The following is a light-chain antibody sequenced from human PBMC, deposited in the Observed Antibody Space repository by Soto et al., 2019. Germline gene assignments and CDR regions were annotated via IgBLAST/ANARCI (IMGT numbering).Light chain of an antibody. CDR3: QKFNAYPRT. J-gene: IGKJ2*01. V-gene: IGKV1-13*02. Sequence: AVPLTQSPSSLSASVGDRVTITCRASPGVNSALAWYQQRPGKTPELLIYGASTLESRVPSRFSGSGSGKDFTLTINCLQPEDFATYYCQKFNAYPRTFGQETKLEIK. CDR1: PGVNSA. CDR2: GAS.